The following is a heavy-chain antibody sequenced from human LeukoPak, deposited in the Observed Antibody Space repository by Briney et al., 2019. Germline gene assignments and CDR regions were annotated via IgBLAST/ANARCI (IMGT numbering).Heavy chain of an antibody. CDR1: GFTFSNYG. CDR2: ISYDGSNK. J-gene: IGHJ6*02. Sequence: PGGSLRLSCAASGFTFSNYGMHWVRQAPGKGLEWVGTISYDGSNKYYADSVKGRFTISRDNSKNTLYLQMNSLRAEDTAVYYCAKDGGAVVGGKYHYYGMDVWGQGTTVTVSS. V-gene: IGHV3-30*18. D-gene: IGHD2-2*01. CDR3: AKDGGAVVGGKYHYYGMDV.